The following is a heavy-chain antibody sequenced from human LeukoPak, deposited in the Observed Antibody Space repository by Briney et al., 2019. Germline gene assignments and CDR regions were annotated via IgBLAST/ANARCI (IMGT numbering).Heavy chain of an antibody. CDR1: GFTFSSYA. Sequence: GGSLRLSCAASGFTFSSYAMSWVRQAPGKGLEWVSAISGSGGSTYYADSVKGRFTISRDNAKNSLYLQMNSLRAEDTAVYYCVRGPSDSSLPGPWGQGTLVTVSS. CDR2: ISGSGGST. J-gene: IGHJ5*02. D-gene: IGHD2-21*02. V-gene: IGHV3-23*01. CDR3: VRGPSDSSLPGP.